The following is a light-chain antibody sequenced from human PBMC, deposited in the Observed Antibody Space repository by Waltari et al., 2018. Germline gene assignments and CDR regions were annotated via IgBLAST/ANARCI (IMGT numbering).Light chain of an antibody. CDR1: QSVSSY. CDR3: QQRSSWPT. Sequence: EIVLTQSPATLSLSPGERATLSCRASQSVSSYLAWYQQKPGQAPRLLIYDASTRATGIPARFSGIGSGTDFTLTISSLEPEDFAVYYCQQRSSWPTFGGGTKVEIK. V-gene: IGKV3-11*01. CDR2: DAS. J-gene: IGKJ4*01.